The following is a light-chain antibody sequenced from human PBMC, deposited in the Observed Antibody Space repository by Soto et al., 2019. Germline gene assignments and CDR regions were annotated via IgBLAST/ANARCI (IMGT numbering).Light chain of an antibody. J-gene: IGKJ5*01. V-gene: IGKV3-11*01. CDR1: QSVSSY. CDR3: QQRSNGPPNP. CDR2: DAS. Sequence: EIVLTQSPATLSLSPGERATLSCRASQSVSSYLAWYQQKPGQAPRLLIYDASNRSPGIPARFSGSGSGTDFTLTTSSLEPEDFAVYCCQQRSNGPPNPFGQGTRREI.